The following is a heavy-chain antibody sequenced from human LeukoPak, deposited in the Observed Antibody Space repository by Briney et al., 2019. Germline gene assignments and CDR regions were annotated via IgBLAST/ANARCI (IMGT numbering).Heavy chain of an antibody. CDR1: GFTFSSYS. J-gene: IGHJ4*02. CDR3: ARARNRIAVAGTFDY. Sequence: PGGSLRLSCAASGFTFSSYSMNWVRQAPGKGLEWVSSISSSSSYIYYADSVKGRFNTSRDNAKNSLYLQMNSLRAEDTAVYYCARARNRIAVAGTFDYWGQGTLVTVSS. CDR2: ISSSSSYI. V-gene: IGHV3-21*01. D-gene: IGHD6-19*01.